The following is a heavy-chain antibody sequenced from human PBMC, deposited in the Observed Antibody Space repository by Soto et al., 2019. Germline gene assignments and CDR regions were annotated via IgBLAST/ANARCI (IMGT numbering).Heavy chain of an antibody. V-gene: IGHV3-30-3*01. Sequence: QMELVESGGGVVQPGESLRLSCAASGFTFNYYPMHWVRQTPGKGLEWVAVISFDGSNKYYADSVKGRFTISRDNSKNMLYLQMNSVRPEDVAVYYCARLPGALVAVLYIYPLDGREPLSDVDAWGQGTTVSVSS. J-gene: IGHJ6*02. CDR2: ISFDGSNK. CDR3: ARLPGALVAVLYIYPLDGREPLSDVDA. CDR1: GFTFNYYP. D-gene: IGHD6-19*01.